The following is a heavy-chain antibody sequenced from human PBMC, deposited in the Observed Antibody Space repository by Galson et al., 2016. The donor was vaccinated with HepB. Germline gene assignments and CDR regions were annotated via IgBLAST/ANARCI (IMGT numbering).Heavy chain of an antibody. CDR2: ISAGGVNT. D-gene: IGHD6-19*01. CDR3: ASKYSTGWYAGAFDP. Sequence: SLRLSCAASGFPFNNYVLGWVRQAPAKGLEWVSLISAGGVNTYSADSVEGRFTISRDNSKNTLYLQMDSLRADDTAVYYCASKYSTGWYAGAFDPWGQGTLVTVSS. V-gene: IGHV3-23*01. CDR1: GFPFNNYV. J-gene: IGHJ5*02.